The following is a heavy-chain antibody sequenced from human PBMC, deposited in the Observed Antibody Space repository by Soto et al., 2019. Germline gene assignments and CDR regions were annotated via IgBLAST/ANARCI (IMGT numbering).Heavy chain of an antibody. D-gene: IGHD6-13*01. Sequence: QVQLVQSGAEVKKPGASVKVSCKASGYTFTSYGISWVRQAPGQGREWMGWISAYNGNTNYAQKLQGRVTMTTDTTTSTAYMELRSLRSDDTAVYYCARDGTAIYSSSPRPFDYWGQGTLVTVSS. V-gene: IGHV1-18*01. CDR1: GYTFTSYG. CDR3: ARDGTAIYSSSPRPFDY. J-gene: IGHJ4*02. CDR2: ISAYNGNT.